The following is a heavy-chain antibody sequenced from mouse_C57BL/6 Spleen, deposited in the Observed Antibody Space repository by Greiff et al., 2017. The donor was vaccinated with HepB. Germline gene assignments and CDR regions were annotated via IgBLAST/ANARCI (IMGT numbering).Heavy chain of an antibody. Sequence: EVKLMESGGGLVKPGGSLKLSCAASGFTFSDYGMHWVRQAPEKGLEWVAYISSGSSTIYYADTVKGRFTISRDNAKNTLFLQMTSLRSEDTAMYYCASHFHYAMDYWGQGTSVTVSS. V-gene: IGHV5-17*01. CDR2: ISSGSSTI. CDR1: GFTFSDYG. CDR3: ASHFHYAMDY. J-gene: IGHJ4*01.